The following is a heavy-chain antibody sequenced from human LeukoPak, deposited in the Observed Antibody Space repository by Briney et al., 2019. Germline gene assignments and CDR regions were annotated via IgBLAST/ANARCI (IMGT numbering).Heavy chain of an antibody. Sequence: SETLSLTCTVSGGSISSYYWSWIRQPPGKGLEWIGYIYYSGSTNYNPSLKSRVNISVDTSKNQFSLKLSSVTAADTAVYYCALAVAARSPFDYWGQGTLVTVSS. V-gene: IGHV4-59*01. D-gene: IGHD2-15*01. CDR3: ALAVAARSPFDY. CDR1: GGSISSYY. J-gene: IGHJ4*02. CDR2: IYYSGST.